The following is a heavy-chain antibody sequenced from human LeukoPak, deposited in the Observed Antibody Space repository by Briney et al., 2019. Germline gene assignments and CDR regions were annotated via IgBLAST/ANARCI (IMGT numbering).Heavy chain of an antibody. J-gene: IGHJ4*02. CDR3: ARSQSSSLIDY. CDR2: IWYDGSSK. CDR1: GFSFSAYG. V-gene: IGHV3-33*01. Sequence: GRSLRLSCAASGFSFSAYGVHWVRQAPGKGLEWVAVIWYDGSSKDYADSVKGRFTLSRDNSKNTLYLQMNSLTVEDTAVYYCARSQSSSLIDYWGQGTLVTVSS. D-gene: IGHD6-13*01.